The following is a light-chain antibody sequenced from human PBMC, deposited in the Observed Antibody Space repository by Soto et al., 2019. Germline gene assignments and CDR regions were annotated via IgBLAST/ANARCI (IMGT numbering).Light chain of an antibody. J-gene: IGLJ2*01. V-gene: IGLV1-44*01. CDR1: SSNIGSNT. Sequence: QGVVTQPPSASGTPGQRVTISWSGSSSNIGSNTVNWYQQLPGTAPKLLIYSTNQRPSGVPDRFSGSKSGTSASLAISGLQSEDEADYYCAAWDDSLDAVVFGGGTKLTVL. CDR3: AAWDDSLDAVV. CDR2: STN.